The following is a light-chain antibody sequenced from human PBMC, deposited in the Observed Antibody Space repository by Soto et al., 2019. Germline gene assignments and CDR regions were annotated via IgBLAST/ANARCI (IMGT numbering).Light chain of an antibody. CDR1: RSNIGTNY. V-gene: IGLV1-47*02. Sequence: QSVLTQPPSASVTPGQRVTISCSGRRSNIGTNYVYWYQQFPGTAPKLLIYSNSHRPSGVPDRFSGSKSGTSASLAISGLRSDDEADYYCAAWDDSLSGPVFGGGTKLTVL. J-gene: IGLJ3*02. CDR2: SNS. CDR3: AAWDDSLSGPV.